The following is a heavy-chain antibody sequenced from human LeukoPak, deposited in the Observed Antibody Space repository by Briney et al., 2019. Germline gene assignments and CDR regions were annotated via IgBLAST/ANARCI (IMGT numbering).Heavy chain of an antibody. J-gene: IGHJ6*02. Sequence: GGSLRLSCAASGFTFSSYAMHWVRQAPGKGLEWVAAISYDGSNKYYADSVKGRFTISRDNSKNTLYLQMNSLRAEDTAVYYWAREMAVADYYGMDVWGQGTTVTVSS. CDR3: AREMAVADYYGMDV. CDR2: ISYDGSNK. CDR1: GFTFSSYA. D-gene: IGHD4-23*01. V-gene: IGHV3-30*04.